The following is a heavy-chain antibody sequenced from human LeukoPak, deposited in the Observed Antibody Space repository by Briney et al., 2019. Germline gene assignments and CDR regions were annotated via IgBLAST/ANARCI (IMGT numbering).Heavy chain of an antibody. D-gene: IGHD6-19*01. V-gene: IGHV4-39*01. Sequence: SETLSLTCTVSGGSISSSSYSWGWIRQPPGKGLEWIGSIYYSGSTYYNPSLKSRVTISVDTSKNPFSLKLSSVTAADTAVYYCARQGAVAFDYWGQGTLVTVSS. CDR3: ARQGAVAFDY. J-gene: IGHJ4*02. CDR2: IYYSGST. CDR1: GGSISSSSYS.